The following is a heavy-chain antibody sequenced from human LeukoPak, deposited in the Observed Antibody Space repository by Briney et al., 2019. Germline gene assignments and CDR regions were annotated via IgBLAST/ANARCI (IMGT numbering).Heavy chain of an antibody. J-gene: IGHJ6*03. CDR1: GYTFTGYY. Sequence: ASVKVSCKASGYTFTGYYMHWVRQATGQGLEWMGWMNPNSGNTGYAQKFQGRVTMTRNTSISTAYMELSSLRSEDTAVYYCARAMGYCSSTSCWDYYYMDVWGKGTTVTISS. D-gene: IGHD2-2*01. CDR3: ARAMGYCSSTSCWDYYYMDV. V-gene: IGHV1-8*02. CDR2: MNPNSGNT.